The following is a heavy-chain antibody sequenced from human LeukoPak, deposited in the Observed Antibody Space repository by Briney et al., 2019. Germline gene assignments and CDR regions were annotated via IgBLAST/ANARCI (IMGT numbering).Heavy chain of an antibody. Sequence: PSETLSLTCTVSGGSISSYYWSWIRQPPGKGLEWIGYIYYSGSTNYNPSLKSRVSTSVDTSKNQFSLKLSSVTAADTAVYYCARANWGSIDYWGQGTLVIVSS. CDR2: IYYSGST. CDR1: GGSISSYY. J-gene: IGHJ4*02. D-gene: IGHD7-27*01. V-gene: IGHV4-59*01. CDR3: ARANWGSIDY.